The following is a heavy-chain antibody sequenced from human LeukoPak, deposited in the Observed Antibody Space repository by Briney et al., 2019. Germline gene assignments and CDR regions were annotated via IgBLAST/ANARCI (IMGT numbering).Heavy chain of an antibody. V-gene: IGHV4-59*01. CDR2: IYHSENT. D-gene: IGHD6-25*01. J-gene: IGHJ5*02. CDR3: ARDGSARSLAT. Sequence: PSETLSLTCTVSGGSISDYYWSWIRQPPGKGLEWVGCIYHSENTNYNPSLKSRVTISVDTSKNQFSLKLSSVTAADTAVYYCARDGSARSLATWGQGTLITVSS. CDR1: GGSISDYY.